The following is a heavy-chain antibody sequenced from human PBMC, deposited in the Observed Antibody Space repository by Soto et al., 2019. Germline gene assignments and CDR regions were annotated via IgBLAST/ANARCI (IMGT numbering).Heavy chain of an antibody. V-gene: IGHV1-18*01. CDR1: GYTFYSHS. CDR2: INADYGNT. D-gene: IGHD5-18*01. J-gene: IGHJ6*02. Sequence: ASVKVSCKASGYTFYSHSISWVRQAPGQGLEWMGRINADYGNTQYAQKFRGRVTMTTDTSTTTVYMELTNLLSDDTAVYYCAMFIQGDFYYAMVVWG. CDR3: AMFIQGDFYYAMVV.